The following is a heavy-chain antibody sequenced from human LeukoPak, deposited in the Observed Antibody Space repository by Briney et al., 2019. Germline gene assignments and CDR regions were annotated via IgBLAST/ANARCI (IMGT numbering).Heavy chain of an antibody. CDR1: GSTLSSNY. J-gene: IGHJ4*02. Sequence: PRGSLTPSCPASGSTLSSNYMSWVRHAPGNGLEWVAVIYSGGSTYYADSVKGRFTISRDNSKNTLYLQMNSLRAEDTAVYYCARRLLGYSYGYGYFDYWGQGTLVTVSS. CDR3: ARRLLGYSYGYGYFDY. V-gene: IGHV3-53*01. D-gene: IGHD5-18*01. CDR2: IYSGGST.